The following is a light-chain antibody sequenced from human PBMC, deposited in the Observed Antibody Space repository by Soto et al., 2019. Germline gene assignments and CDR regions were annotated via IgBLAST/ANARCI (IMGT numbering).Light chain of an antibody. V-gene: IGKV1-5*03. CDR1: QSINSR. CDR3: QQYNSYSYT. Sequence: DIQMTQSPSTLSASVGDRVTITCRASQSINSRLAWYQQKPGKAPKLLTYKAPSLERGVPSRFSGCGSGTEFSPTISSLQPDDFATYYCQQYNSYSYTFGQGTKLEIK. J-gene: IGKJ2*01. CDR2: KAP.